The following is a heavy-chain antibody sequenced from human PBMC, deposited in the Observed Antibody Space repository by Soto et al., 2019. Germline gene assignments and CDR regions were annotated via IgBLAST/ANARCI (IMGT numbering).Heavy chain of an antibody. CDR3: STDYYGMDV. CDR1: GYTFSNYA. CDR2: ISGGSGGSS. J-gene: IGHJ6*02. Sequence: PGGSPRLACAACGYTFSNYAMSWVRQAPGKGLEWVSAISGGSGGSSNYADSVKGRFTISRDNSKNTLYLQMNSLRSEDTAVYYCSTDYYGMDVWGQGTTLTVSS. D-gene: IGHD2-2*01. V-gene: IGHV3-23*01.